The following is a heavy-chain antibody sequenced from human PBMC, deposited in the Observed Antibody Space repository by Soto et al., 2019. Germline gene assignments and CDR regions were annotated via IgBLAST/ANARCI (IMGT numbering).Heavy chain of an antibody. V-gene: IGHV4-31*03. CDR1: GGSINSGAYY. J-gene: IGHJ5*02. Sequence: QVQLQESGPGLVKPSQTLSLTCSVSGGSINSGAYYWGWIRQHPGKGLEWIVYISYTGRTYSKPYLQSSVSMALGLYEIQSSLKLTSVTAADTGVYFCARVSATGTRRIDPWCQGALVSVS. D-gene: IGHD6-13*01. CDR3: ARVSATGTRRIDP. CDR2: ISYTGRT.